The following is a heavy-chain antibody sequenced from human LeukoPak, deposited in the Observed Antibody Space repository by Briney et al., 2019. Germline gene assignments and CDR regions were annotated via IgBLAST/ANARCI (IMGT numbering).Heavy chain of an antibody. CDR3: AKDALGSGSYYGYDDAFDI. Sequence: GGSLRLSCAASGFTFSSYWMSWVRQAPGKGLEWVSAISGSGGSTYYADSVKGRFTISRDNSKNTLYLQMNRLRAEDTAVYYCAKDALGSGSYYGYDDAFDIWGQGTMVTVSS. CDR2: ISGSGGST. V-gene: IGHV3-23*01. CDR1: GFTFSSYW. J-gene: IGHJ3*02. D-gene: IGHD3-10*01.